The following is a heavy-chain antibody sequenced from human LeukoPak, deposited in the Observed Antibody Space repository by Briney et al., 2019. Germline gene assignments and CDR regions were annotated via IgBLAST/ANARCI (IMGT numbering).Heavy chain of an antibody. CDR2: ISSNGGST. Sequence: AGGSLRLSCAASGFTFSSYVMYWVRQDPGKGLEYVSSISSNGGSTYYANSVKGRFTISRDNSKNTLYLQMGSLRAEDMAVYYCARGGQSKYDSSGYLNYFDYWGQGTLVTVSS. D-gene: IGHD3-22*01. CDR3: ARGGQSKYDSSGYLNYFDY. V-gene: IGHV3-64*01. J-gene: IGHJ4*02. CDR1: GFTFSSYV.